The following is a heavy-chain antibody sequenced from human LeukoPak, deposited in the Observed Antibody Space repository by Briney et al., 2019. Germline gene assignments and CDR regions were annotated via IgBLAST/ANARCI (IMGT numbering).Heavy chain of an antibody. D-gene: IGHD3-22*01. CDR2: INPSGGST. J-gene: IGHJ4*02. CDR1: GYTFTSYY. Sequence: ASVKVSCKASGYTFTSYYMRWVRQAPGQGLEWMGIINPSGGSTSYAQKFQGRVTMTRDMSTSTVYMELSSLRSEDTAVYYCARDQYYYDSSGYYFFSPYDYWGQGTLVNGSS. V-gene: IGHV1-46*01. CDR3: ARDQYYYDSSGYYFFSPYDY.